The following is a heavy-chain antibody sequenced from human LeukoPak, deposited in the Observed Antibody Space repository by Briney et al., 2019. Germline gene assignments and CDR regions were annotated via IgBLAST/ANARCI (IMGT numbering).Heavy chain of an antibody. CDR3: TTGKGYCSSTSCYGGY. J-gene: IGHJ4*02. CDR2: IKSKTDGGTT. V-gene: IGHV3-15*01. D-gene: IGHD2-2*01. Sequence: GGSLRLSCAASGFTFSNAWMSWVRQAPWKGLEWVGRIKSKTDGGTTDYAAPVKGRFTISRDDSKNTLYLQMNSLKTEDTAVYYCTTGKGYCSSTSCYGGYWGQGTLVTVSS. CDR1: GFTFSNAW.